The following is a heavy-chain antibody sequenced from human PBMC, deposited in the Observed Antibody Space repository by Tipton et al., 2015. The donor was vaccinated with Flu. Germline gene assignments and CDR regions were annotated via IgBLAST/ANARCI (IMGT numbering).Heavy chain of an antibody. CDR3: ARATYDRGWFDP. V-gene: IGHV4-34*01. CDR2: INHSGST. D-gene: IGHD3-22*01. CDR1: GGSFSGYY. J-gene: IGHJ5*02. Sequence: TLSLTCAVYGGSFSGYYWSWIRQPPGKGLEWIGEINHSGSTNYNPSLKSRVTISVDTSKNQFSLKLSSVTAADTAVYYCARATYDRGWFDPWGQGTLVTVSS.